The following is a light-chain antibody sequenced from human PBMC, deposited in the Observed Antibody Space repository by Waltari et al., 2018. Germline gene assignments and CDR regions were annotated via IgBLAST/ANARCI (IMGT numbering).Light chain of an antibody. J-gene: IGLJ2*01. CDR3: QAWDSSSEV. CDR1: KLGDKY. V-gene: IGLV3-1*01. Sequence: SYELTQPTSVSVSPGQTASITCSGDKLGDKYACWYQQRPGQSPVLVIYQDRKRPSGTPERFSVSNSGNAATLTIGGTQAMDEADYYCQAWDSSSEVFGGGTKLTVL. CDR2: QDR.